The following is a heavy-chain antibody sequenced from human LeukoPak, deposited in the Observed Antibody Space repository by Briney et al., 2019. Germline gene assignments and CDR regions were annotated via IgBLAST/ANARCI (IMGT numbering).Heavy chain of an antibody. V-gene: IGHV3-30-3*01. CDR2: ISYDGSNK. J-gene: IGHJ4*02. CDR1: GFTFSSYA. D-gene: IGHD4/OR15-4a*01. CDR3: ARTPNYIDFVY. Sequence: GGSLRLSCAASGFTFSSYAMHWVRQAPGKGLEWVAVISYDGSNKYYADSVKGRFTISRDNSKNTLYLQMNSLRAEDTAVYYCARTPNYIDFVYWGQGTLVTVSS.